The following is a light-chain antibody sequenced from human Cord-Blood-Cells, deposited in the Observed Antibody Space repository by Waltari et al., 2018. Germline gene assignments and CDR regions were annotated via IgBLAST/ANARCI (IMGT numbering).Light chain of an antibody. CDR1: KLGDKH. CDR2: QDS. Sequence: SYELTHPLSVSVSPGQTASITCPGAKLGDKHDCWYQQKPGQSPVLVIYQDSKRHSGIPERFSGSNSGNTATLTISGTQAMDEADYYCQAWDSSTAVFGGGTKLTVL. V-gene: IGLV3-1*01. CDR3: QAWDSSTAV. J-gene: IGLJ2*01.